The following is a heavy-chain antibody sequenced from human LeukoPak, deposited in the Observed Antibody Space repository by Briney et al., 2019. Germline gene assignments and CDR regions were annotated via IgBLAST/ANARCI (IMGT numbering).Heavy chain of an antibody. CDR1: GFTFSSYC. D-gene: IGHD6-13*01. Sequence: PGGSLRLSCAASGFTFSSYCMSLARQAPGKGVEWVANIKQDGSEKFYVDSVKGRFTISRDNAKNSLYLKMNSLRAEDTAVYYCARTSSSDYFDYWGQGTLVTVSS. CDR2: IKQDGSEK. J-gene: IGHJ4*02. V-gene: IGHV3-7*01. CDR3: ARTSSSDYFDY.